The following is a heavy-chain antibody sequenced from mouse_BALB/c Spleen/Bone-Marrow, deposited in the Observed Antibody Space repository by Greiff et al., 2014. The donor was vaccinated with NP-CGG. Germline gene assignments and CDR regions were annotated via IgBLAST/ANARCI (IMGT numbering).Heavy chain of an antibody. CDR3: ARRDWDAFAY. V-gene: IGHV3-2*02. J-gene: IGHJ3*01. D-gene: IGHD4-1*01. Sequence: EVQLVESGPGLVKPSQSLSLTCTVTGYSITSDYAWNWIRQFPGNKLEWMGYISYSGSTSYNPSLKSRISITRDTSKNQFFLQLNSVTTEDTATYYCARRDWDAFAYWGQGTLVTVPA. CDR2: ISYSGST. CDR1: GYSITSDYA.